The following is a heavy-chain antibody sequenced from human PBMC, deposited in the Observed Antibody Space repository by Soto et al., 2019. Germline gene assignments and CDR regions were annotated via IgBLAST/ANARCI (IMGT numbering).Heavy chain of an antibody. CDR3: ARARGDIVVVPAARHYYYYGMDV. CDR2: INAGNGNT. Sequence: GASVKVSCKASGYTFTSYAMHWVRQAPGQRLEWMGWINAGNGNTKYSQKFQGRVTITRDTSASTAYMELSSLRSEDTAVYYCARARGDIVVVPAARHYYYYGMDVWGQGTTVTVTS. CDR1: GYTFTSYA. V-gene: IGHV1-3*01. D-gene: IGHD2-2*01. J-gene: IGHJ6*02.